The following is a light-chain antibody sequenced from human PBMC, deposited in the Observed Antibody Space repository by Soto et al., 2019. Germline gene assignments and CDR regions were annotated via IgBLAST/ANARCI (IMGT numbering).Light chain of an antibody. CDR3: FSYTSSGTYV. CDR1: SSDVGNYKY. V-gene: IGLV2-14*01. CDR2: EVS. J-gene: IGLJ1*01. Sequence: QSVLTQPASVSGSPGQSITISCTGTSSDVGNYKYVSWYQQHPGKAPKLMIYEVSNRPSGVSNRFSGSKSGNTASLTISGLHAEDETDYYCFSYTSSGTYVCGTGTKVTVL.